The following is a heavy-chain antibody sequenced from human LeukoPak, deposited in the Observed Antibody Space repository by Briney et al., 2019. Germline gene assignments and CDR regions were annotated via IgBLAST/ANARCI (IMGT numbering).Heavy chain of an antibody. CDR2: INHSGST. J-gene: IGHJ6*03. CDR1: GGSFSGYY. V-gene: IGHV4-34*01. Sequence: SETLSLTCAVYGGSFSGYYWSWIRQPPGKGLEWIGEINHSGSTNYNPSLKSRVTISVDTSKNQFSLKLSSVTAADTAVYYCARLGATVTASDYYYMDVWGKGATVTVSS. CDR3: ARLGATVTASDYYYMDV. D-gene: IGHD4-17*01.